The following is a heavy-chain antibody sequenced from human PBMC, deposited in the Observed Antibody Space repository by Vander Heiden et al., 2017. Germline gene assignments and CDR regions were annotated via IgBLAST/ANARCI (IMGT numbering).Heavy chain of an antibody. CDR3: ARVRDIVVVPAAIRGWFDP. CDR1: GYTFTSYG. Sequence: QVQLVQSGAEVKKPGASVKVSCKASGYTFTSYGISRVRQAPGQGLEWMGWISAYNGNTNYAQKLQGRVTMTTDTSTSTAYMELRSLRSDDTAVYYCARVRDIVVVPAAIRGWFDPWGQGTLVTVSS. J-gene: IGHJ5*02. V-gene: IGHV1-18*01. D-gene: IGHD2-2*02. CDR2: ISAYNGNT.